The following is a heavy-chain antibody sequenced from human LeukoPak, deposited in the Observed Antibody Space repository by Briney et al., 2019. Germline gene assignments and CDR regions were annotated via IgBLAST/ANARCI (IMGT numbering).Heavy chain of an antibody. Sequence: GGSLRLSCAASGLIFARYAMNWVRQAPGKGLEWVSTISGSGGRTYYADSVKGRFTVSRDNSKNTLYLQMNSLRAEDTAVYYCAKDGGTTLVRGLYYFDYWGQGTLVTVSS. J-gene: IGHJ4*02. V-gene: IGHV3-23*01. CDR1: GLIFARYA. D-gene: IGHD3-10*01. CDR2: ISGSGGRT. CDR3: AKDGGTTLVRGLYYFDY.